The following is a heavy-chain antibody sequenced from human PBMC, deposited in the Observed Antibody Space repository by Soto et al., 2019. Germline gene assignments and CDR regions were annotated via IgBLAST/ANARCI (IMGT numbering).Heavy chain of an antibody. CDR2: ISYSGST. Sequence: QVQLQESGPGLVRPSQTLSLTCTVSAGSISTINYYWSWIRQHPEKGLEWIGYISYSGSTFYHSSLKXRXTXSXXTSKKQFSLTLTSVTAADTAGYYCARSAQWDGFDPWGQGTMVTVSS. V-gene: IGHV4-31*03. CDR3: ARSAQWDGFDP. D-gene: IGHD2-8*01. CDR1: AGSISTINYY. J-gene: IGHJ3*01.